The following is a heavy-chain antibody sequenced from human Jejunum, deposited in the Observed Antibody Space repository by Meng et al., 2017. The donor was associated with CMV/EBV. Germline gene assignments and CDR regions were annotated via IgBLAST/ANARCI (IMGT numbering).Heavy chain of an antibody. CDR3: ARVKKGLVGQTTFES. Sequence: FSDHYIDWVRQAPGKGLERVGRIRNKANSYTTLYAASVQDRFTVSRDDSKNSAYLQMNSLKTEDTAVYYCARVKKGLVGQTTFESWGQGTLVTVSS. CDR1: FSDHY. V-gene: IGHV3-72*01. J-gene: IGHJ4*02. D-gene: IGHD1-26*01. CDR2: IRNKANSYTT.